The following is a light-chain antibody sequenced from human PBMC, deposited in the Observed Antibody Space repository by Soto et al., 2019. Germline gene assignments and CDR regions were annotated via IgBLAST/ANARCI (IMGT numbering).Light chain of an antibody. V-gene: IGKV1-5*01. CDR3: QQYNSYWT. CDR2: DAS. J-gene: IGKJ1*01. Sequence: DIQMTQSPSTLSASVGDRVTITCRASQSLSSWLACYQQKPGKTPKLLIYDASTLETGVPSRFSGSGSGTEFTLTISNLQPDDFATYYCQQYNSYWTFGQGTKVEIK. CDR1: QSLSSW.